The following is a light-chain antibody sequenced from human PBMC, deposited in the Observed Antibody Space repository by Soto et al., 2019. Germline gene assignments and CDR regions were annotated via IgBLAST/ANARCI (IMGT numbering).Light chain of an antibody. CDR1: QNVDTF. CDR3: QQRNNWPVT. J-gene: IGKJ4*01. V-gene: IGKV3-11*01. Sequence: DIVLTQSPGTLSLSPGERASLSCRASQNVDTFLAWYQQKSGHSPRPLIYDASKRATGIPARFSCSGSGTDFTLTISSLEPEDFAVYYCQQRNNWPVTFVAGTKVEI. CDR2: DAS.